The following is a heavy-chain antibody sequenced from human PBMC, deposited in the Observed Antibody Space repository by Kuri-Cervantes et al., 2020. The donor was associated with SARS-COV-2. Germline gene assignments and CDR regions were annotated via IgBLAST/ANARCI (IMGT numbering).Heavy chain of an antibody. Sequence: GSLRLSCTVSGGSLSSGDYYWTWVRQPPGKGLEWIGNIYYSGSADYNPSLKGRVTLSVDTSRNQFSLKVGSVTAADTAVYYCARGGSLVGDYYLDYWGPGTPVTVSS. CDR3: ARGGSLVGDYYLDY. CDR2: IYYSGSA. D-gene: IGHD2-21*01. V-gene: IGHV4-61*08. J-gene: IGHJ4*02. CDR1: GGSLSSGDYY.